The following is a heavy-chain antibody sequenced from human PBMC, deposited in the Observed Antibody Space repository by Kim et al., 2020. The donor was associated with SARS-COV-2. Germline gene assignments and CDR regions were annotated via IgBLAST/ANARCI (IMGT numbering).Heavy chain of an antibody. CDR3: TRDLFKMHLYYGSGSYYLFDY. CDR1: GFTFGDYA. CDR2: IRSKAYGGTT. Sequence: GGSLRLSCTASGFTFGDYAMSWFRQAPGKGLEWVGFIRSKAYGGTTEYAASVKGRFTISRDDSKSIAYLQMNSLKTEDTAVYYCTRDLFKMHLYYGSGSYYLFDYWGQGTLVTVSS. V-gene: IGHV3-49*03. J-gene: IGHJ4*02. D-gene: IGHD3-10*01.